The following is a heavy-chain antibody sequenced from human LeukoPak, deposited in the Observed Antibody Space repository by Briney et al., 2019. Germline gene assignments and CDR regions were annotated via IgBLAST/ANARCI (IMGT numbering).Heavy chain of an antibody. CDR2: INAGNGNT. J-gene: IGHJ4*02. Sequence: GASVKVSCKASGGTFSSYAISWVRQAPGQRLEWMGWINAGNGNTKYSQKFQGRVTITRDTSASTAYMELSSLRSEDTAVYYCARDGNAYYYDSSGYYLDWGQGTLVTVSS. D-gene: IGHD3-22*01. CDR3: ARDGNAYYYDSSGYYLD. V-gene: IGHV1-3*01. CDR1: GGTFSSYA.